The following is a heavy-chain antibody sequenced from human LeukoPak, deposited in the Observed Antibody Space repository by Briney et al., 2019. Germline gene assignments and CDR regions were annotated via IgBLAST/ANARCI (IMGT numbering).Heavy chain of an antibody. CDR3: ARETGRVPAAIRY. Sequence: GGSLRLSCAASGFTFSSYGMHWVRRAPGKGLEWVAVIWYDGSNKYYADSVKGRFTISRDNSKNTLYLQMNSLRAEDTAVYYCARETGRVPAAIRYWGQGTLVTVSS. J-gene: IGHJ4*02. D-gene: IGHD2-2*01. CDR1: GFTFSSYG. V-gene: IGHV3-33*01. CDR2: IWYDGSNK.